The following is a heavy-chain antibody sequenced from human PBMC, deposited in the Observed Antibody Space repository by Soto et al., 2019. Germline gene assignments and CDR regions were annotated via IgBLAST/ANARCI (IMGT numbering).Heavy chain of an antibody. CDR2: ISGSGGST. D-gene: IGHD3-10*01. V-gene: IGHV3-23*01. CDR3: AKRGSGTFFDY. Sequence: EVQLLESGGGLVQPGGSLRLSCAASGFTFSSYAMNWVRQAPGKGLEWVSVISGSGGSTYYAYSVKGRFTISRDNSKNTLYLQMNSLRAEDTAVYYCAKRGSGTFFDYWGQGTLVTVSS. J-gene: IGHJ4*02. CDR1: GFTFSSYA.